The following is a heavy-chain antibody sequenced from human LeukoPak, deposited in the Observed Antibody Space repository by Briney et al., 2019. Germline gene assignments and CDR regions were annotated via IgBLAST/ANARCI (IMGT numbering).Heavy chain of an antibody. J-gene: IGHJ3*02. CDR1: GGSFSSYY. Sequence: SETLSLTCAVYGGSFSSYYWSWIRQPPGKGLEWIGYIYYSGSTNYNPSLKSRVTISVDTSKNQFSLKLSSVTAADTAVYYCARDSPTWGIAVAGPDAFDIWGQGTMVTVSS. V-gene: IGHV4-59*01. CDR2: IYYSGST. CDR3: ARDSPTWGIAVAGPDAFDI. D-gene: IGHD6-19*01.